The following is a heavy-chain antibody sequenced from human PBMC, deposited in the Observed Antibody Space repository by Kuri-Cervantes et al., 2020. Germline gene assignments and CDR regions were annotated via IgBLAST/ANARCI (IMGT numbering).Heavy chain of an antibody. J-gene: IGHJ4*02. CDR2: ISGSGGST. Sequence: GGSLRLSCAASGFTFSSYDMHWVRQATGKGLEWVSAISGSGGSTYYADSVKGRFTISRDNSKNTLYLQMNSLRAEDTAVYYCAKSFGKVGATGYFDYWGQGTLVTVSS. D-gene: IGHD1-26*01. CDR3: AKSFGKVGATGYFDY. V-gene: IGHV3-23*01. CDR1: GFTFSSYD.